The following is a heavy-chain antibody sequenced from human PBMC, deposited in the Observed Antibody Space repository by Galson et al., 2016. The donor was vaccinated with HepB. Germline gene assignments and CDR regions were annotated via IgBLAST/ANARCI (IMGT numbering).Heavy chain of an antibody. V-gene: IGHV3-11*01. Sequence: SLRLSCAASGFTFSDYYMSWVRQAPGKGLEWLSIISGSGTSIYYADSVKGRFTVSRDNTKNLVYLQTNSLRAEDTAVYYCARDRIPDRHYGLSVWGHGTTVTVSS. J-gene: IGHJ6*02. D-gene: IGHD1-14*01. CDR2: ISGSGTSI. CDR3: ARDRIPDRHYGLSV. CDR1: GFTFSDYY.